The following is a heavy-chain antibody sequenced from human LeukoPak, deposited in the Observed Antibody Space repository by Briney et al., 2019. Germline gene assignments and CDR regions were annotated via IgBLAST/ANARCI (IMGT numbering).Heavy chain of an antibody. Sequence: ASVKVSCKASGYTFTSYDMHWVRQAPGQAPDTMAIINPSGGSTSYTQKFQGRVTMTRDTSTSTVYMELSSLRSEDTAVYYCARGLGIAVGSLDYWGQGTLVTVSS. CDR2: INPSGGST. V-gene: IGHV1-46*03. CDR3: ARGLGIAVGSLDY. D-gene: IGHD6-19*01. CDR1: GYTFTSYD. J-gene: IGHJ4*02.